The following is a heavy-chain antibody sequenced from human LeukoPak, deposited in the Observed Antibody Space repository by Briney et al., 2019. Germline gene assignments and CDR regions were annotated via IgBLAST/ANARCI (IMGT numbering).Heavy chain of an antibody. Sequence: SQTLSLTCTVSGGSISSGGYYWSWIRQHPGKGLEWIGYIYYSGSTYYNPSLKSRVTISVDTSKNQFSLKLSSVTAADTAVYYCARGTGAAMVTDYWGQGTLVTVSS. J-gene: IGHJ4*02. CDR3: ARGTGAAMVTDY. D-gene: IGHD5-18*01. CDR2: IYYSGST. CDR1: GGSISSGGYY. V-gene: IGHV4-31*03.